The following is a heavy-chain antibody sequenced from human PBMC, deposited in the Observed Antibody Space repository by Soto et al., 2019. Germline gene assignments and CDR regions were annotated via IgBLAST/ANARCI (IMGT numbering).Heavy chain of an antibody. J-gene: IGHJ4*02. CDR3: ASWFGYSYAFNY. CDR2: IYHSGST. Sequence: QVQLRELGPGLVKPSGTLSLTCAVSGDSISSNNWWSWVRQPPGKGLEWIGEIYHSGSTHYNPSLESRVTISVDPSKNQFSVRLRSVTAADTAVYYCASWFGYSYAFNYWGQGTLVTVSS. CDR1: GDSISSNNW. V-gene: IGHV4-4*02. D-gene: IGHD5-18*01.